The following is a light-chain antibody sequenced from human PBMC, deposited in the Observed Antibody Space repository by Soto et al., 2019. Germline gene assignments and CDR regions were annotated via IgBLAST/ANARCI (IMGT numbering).Light chain of an antibody. CDR1: QDISIY. CDR3: QQYGSSGT. J-gene: IGKJ1*01. CDR2: AAS. Sequence: DIQLTQSPSSLSASLGNRVTISCRASQDISIYLAWFQQRPGKAPKCLIYAASKLQSGVPSNFSGSGSGTDFSLTITSLQPEDFATYYCQQYGSSGTFGQGTKVEIK. V-gene: IGKV1-16*02.